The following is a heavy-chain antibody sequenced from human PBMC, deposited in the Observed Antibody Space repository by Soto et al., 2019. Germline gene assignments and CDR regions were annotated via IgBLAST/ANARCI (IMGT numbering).Heavy chain of an antibody. J-gene: IGHJ4*02. CDR3: ATADGFGVVTPFFEY. CDR2: SYYRGST. V-gene: IGHV4-39*01. CDR1: GGSISSRSHY. D-gene: IGHD3-3*01. Sequence: QLQLQESGPGLVKPSETLSLTCTVSGGSISSRSHYWAWIRQSPGKHLEWIGSSYYRGSTHYNTSLKSRVTLSLGTSKNQVALKVYLVTAADTAVYYCATADGFGVVTPFFEYWGQGILVTVSS.